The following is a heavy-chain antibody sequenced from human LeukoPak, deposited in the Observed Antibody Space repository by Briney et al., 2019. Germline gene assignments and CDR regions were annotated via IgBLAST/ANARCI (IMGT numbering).Heavy chain of an antibody. D-gene: IGHD3-9*01. CDR1: GFTFSSCA. Sequence: GGSLRLSCAASGFTFSSCAMSWVRQAPGKGLEWVSVISDSGNDIYYADSVKGRFTISRDNSKNTLYLQVNSLRHEDTAVYYCVEIDSVWGQGTMVTVSS. J-gene: IGHJ3*01. V-gene: IGHV3-23*01. CDR3: VEIDSV. CDR2: ISDSGNDI.